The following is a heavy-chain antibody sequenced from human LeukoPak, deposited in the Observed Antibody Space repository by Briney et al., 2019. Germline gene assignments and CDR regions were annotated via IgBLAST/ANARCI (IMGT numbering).Heavy chain of an antibody. J-gene: IGHJ3*02. D-gene: IGHD3-22*01. CDR3: ARVVNSSGYAFDI. Sequence: SVKVSCKASGGTFSSYAISWVRQAPGQGLEWMGRIIPILGIANYAQRFQGRVTITADKSTSTAYMELSSLRSEDTAVYYCARVVNSSGYAFDIWGQGTMVTVSS. CDR2: IIPILGIA. CDR1: GGTFSSYA. V-gene: IGHV1-69*04.